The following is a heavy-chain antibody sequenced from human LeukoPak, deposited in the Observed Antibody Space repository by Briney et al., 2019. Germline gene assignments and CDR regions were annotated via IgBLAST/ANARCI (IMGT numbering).Heavy chain of an antibody. CDR1: GGSISSSSYY. D-gene: IGHD6-13*01. V-gene: IGHV4-39*07. J-gene: IGHJ5*02. CDR2: IYHTGST. Sequence: PSETLSLTCTVSGGSISSSSYYWGWIRQPPGKGLEWIGNIYHTGSTYYNPSLKNRVTISVDTSKNQFSLKLSSVTAADTAVYYCARAYSSSWYFNWFDPWGQGTLVTVSS. CDR3: ARAYSSSWYFNWFDP.